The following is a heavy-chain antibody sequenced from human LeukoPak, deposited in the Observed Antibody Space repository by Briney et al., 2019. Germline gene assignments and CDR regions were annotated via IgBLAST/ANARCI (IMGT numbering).Heavy chain of an antibody. D-gene: IGHD5-18*01. CDR3: ASFGYSETFGY. V-gene: IGHV4-61*01. CDR1: GGSVSSGSYY. Sequence: PSETLSLTCTVSGGSVSSGSYYWSWIRQPPGKGLEWIGYIYYSGSTNYNPSLKSRVTISVDTSKNQFSLKLSSVTAADTAVYYCASFGYSETFGYWGQGTLVTVSS. J-gene: IGHJ4*02. CDR2: IYYSGST.